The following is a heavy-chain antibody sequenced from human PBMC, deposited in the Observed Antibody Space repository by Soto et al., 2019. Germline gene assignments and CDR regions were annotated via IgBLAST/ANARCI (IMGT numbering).Heavy chain of an antibody. V-gene: IGHV3-48*02. CDR1: GFSFRGHS. J-gene: IGHJ4*01. CDR2: ISSSSENI. Sequence: GGSLRLSCVGSGFSFRGHSMNWVRQPPGKGLQWISYISSSSENIYYADSVKGRFTVSRDNAKNTLFLQMNGLRDDDSAIYYCARLPKGSVVTGWGQGSLVTVSS. CDR3: ARLPKGSVVTG. D-gene: IGHD2-21*02.